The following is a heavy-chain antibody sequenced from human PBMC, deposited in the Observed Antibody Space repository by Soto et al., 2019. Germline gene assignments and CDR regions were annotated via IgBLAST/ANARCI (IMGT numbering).Heavy chain of an antibody. Sequence: QVQLVQSGAEVNKPGASVKAYYKASGYTLTTYGINWVRQAPGQGLEWMGWISVYNGNTNYAQKFQGRLTMTTDTSTRTAYMELRSLRSDVTAVYYCARGGENYGFYFDYWGQGTLVTVSS. CDR2: ISVYNGNT. J-gene: IGHJ4*02. V-gene: IGHV1-18*01. CDR1: GYTLTTYG. CDR3: ARGGENYGFYFDY. D-gene: IGHD4-17*01.